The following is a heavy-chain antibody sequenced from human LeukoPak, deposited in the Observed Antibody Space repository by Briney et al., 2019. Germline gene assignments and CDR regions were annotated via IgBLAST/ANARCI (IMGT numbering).Heavy chain of an antibody. Sequence: SETLSLTCTVSGYSISSGYFWAWIRQPPGKGPEWIGSIHYGANTYYNPSLKSRVTLSVDTSKNQFSLRLSSVTAADTAVYYCARRGVLWFGESSYYYFDLWGRGTLVAVSS. CDR1: GYSISSGYF. CDR2: IHYGANT. V-gene: IGHV4-38-2*02. J-gene: IGHJ2*01. D-gene: IGHD3-10*01. CDR3: ARRGVLWFGESSYYYFDL.